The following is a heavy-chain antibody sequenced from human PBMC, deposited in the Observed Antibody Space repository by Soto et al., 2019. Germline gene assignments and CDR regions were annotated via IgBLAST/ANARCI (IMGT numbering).Heavy chain of an antibody. D-gene: IGHD4-17*01. J-gene: IGHJ4*02. CDR3: ARLDDYGDFFDY. V-gene: IGHV4-39*01. CDR2: IYYIGNT. CDR1: NGSISSRSSY. Sequence: SETLSLTCIVSNGSISSRSSYWGWIRQTPGKGLEWIGSIYYIGNTYYNPSLKSRVAISIDTSKTQFSLKLNSVTAADTAVYYCARLDDYGDFFDYWGQGTLVTVSS.